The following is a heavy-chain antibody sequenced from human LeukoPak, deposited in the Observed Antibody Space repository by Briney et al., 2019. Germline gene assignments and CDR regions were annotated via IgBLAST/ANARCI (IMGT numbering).Heavy chain of an antibody. J-gene: IGHJ2*01. V-gene: IGHV3-7*03. Sequence: LPGGSLRLSCAASGFTFSSYWVHWVRQAPGKGLEWVANIKQDGSDKYYVDSVKGRFTISRDNAKNSLYLQMNSLRAEDTAVYYCAGRYFDLWGRGTLVTVSS. CDR2: IKQDGSDK. CDR1: GFTFSSYW. CDR3: AGRYFDL.